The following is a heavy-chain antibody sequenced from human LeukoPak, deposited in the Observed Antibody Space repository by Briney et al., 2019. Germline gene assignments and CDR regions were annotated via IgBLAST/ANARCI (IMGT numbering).Heavy chain of an antibody. CDR2: IRYDGSNK. V-gene: IGHV3-30*02. CDR1: GFTFSSYG. J-gene: IGHJ4*02. CDR3: AKGYGYNRPVDY. D-gene: IGHD5-24*01. Sequence: GGSLRLSCAASGFTFSSYGMHWVRQAPGKGLEWVAFIRYDGSNKYYADSVKGRFTISRDNSKNTLYPQMHSLRAEDTTVYYCAKGYGYNRPVDYWGQGTLVTVSS.